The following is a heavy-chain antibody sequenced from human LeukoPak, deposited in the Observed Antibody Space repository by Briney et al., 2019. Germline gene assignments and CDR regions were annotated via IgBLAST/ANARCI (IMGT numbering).Heavy chain of an antibody. Sequence: SETLSLTCAVYGGSFSGYYWTWIRQPPGKGLEWIGEIHYSGSATYNPSLMSRVTISVDTSKNQFSLKMNSVTAADTAVYYCARGQWFRAFWSRGTPVTVSS. CDR2: IHYSGSA. CDR3: ARGQWFRAF. V-gene: IGHV4-34*01. CDR1: GGSFSGYY. J-gene: IGHJ4*02. D-gene: IGHD3-10*01.